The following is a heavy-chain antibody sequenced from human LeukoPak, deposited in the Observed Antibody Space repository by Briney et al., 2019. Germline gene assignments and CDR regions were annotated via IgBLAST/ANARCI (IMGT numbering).Heavy chain of an antibody. Sequence: GASAKVSCKTSGYTFIDYFIHWVRQAPGQGLEWMGRLNPNNGDTYYAQDFQGRVTMTRDTSISTAYMELSWLTSDDTAVYYCARDLSSTSNWEFDYWGQGTLVTVSS. CDR3: ARDLSSTSNWEFDY. CDR1: GYTFIDYF. J-gene: IGHJ4*02. D-gene: IGHD7-27*01. V-gene: IGHV1-2*06. CDR2: LNPNNGDT.